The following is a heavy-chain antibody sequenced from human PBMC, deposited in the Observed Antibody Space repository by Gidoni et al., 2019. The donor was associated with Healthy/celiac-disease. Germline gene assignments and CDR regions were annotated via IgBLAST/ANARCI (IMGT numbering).Heavy chain of an antibody. CDR1: GGSFSGYY. V-gene: IGHV4-34*01. J-gene: IGHJ4*02. CDR3: ARGAEYSSGWSN. CDR2: INHSGST. D-gene: IGHD6-19*01. Sequence: QVQLQQWGAGLLKPSETLSLTCAVYGGSFSGYYWSWIRQPPGKGLEWIGEINHSGSTNYNPSLKSRVTISVDTSKNQFSLKLSSVTAADTAVYYCARGAEYSSGWSNWGQGTLVTVSS.